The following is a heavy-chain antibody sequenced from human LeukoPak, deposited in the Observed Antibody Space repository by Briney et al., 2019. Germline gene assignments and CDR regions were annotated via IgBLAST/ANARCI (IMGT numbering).Heavy chain of an antibody. J-gene: IGHJ4*02. D-gene: IGHD1-26*01. CDR1: GGTFSSYA. V-gene: IGHV1-69*05. CDR3: AYSGSPSRPSDY. CDR2: IIPIFGTA. Sequence: SVKVSCKASGGTFSSYAIIWVRQAPGQGLEWMGGIIPIFGTANYAQKFQGRVTITTDESTSTAYMELSSLRSEDTAVYYCAYSGSPSRPSDYWGQGTLVTVSS.